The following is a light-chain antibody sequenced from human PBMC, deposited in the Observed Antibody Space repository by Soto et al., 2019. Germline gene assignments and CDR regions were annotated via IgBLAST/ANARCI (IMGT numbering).Light chain of an antibody. CDR1: QSVSSSY. CDR3: QQYGSPVT. J-gene: IGKJ2*01. Sequence: EIVLTQSPGTLSLSPGERATLSCRASQSVSSSYLAWYQQKPGQAPRLLIYGASSRATSIPDRFSGSGSGTDFTLTISRLEPEDFAVYYCQQYGSPVTFGQGTKLEIK. CDR2: GAS. V-gene: IGKV3-20*01.